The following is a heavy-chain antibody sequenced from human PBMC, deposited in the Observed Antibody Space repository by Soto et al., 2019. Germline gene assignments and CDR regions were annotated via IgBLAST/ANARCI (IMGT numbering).Heavy chain of an antibody. CDR1: GGTFSSYA. V-gene: IGHV1-69*13. CDR3: ARDHGDSSCYYLYYFDY. J-gene: IGHJ4*02. Sequence: AVQFSCKASGGTFSSYANSWVRQAPGKGLEWMGGIIPIFGTANYAQKFQGRVTITADESTSTAYMELSSLRSEDTAVYYCARDHGDSSCYYLYYFDYWGRGTLVTVSS. CDR2: IIPIFGTA. D-gene: IGHD3-22*01.